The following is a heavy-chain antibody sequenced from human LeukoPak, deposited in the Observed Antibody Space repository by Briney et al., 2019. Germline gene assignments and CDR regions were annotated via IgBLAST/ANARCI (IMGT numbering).Heavy chain of an antibody. J-gene: IGHJ4*02. CDR2: ISSSSSYI. Sequence: GGSLRLSCAASGFTFSSYSMNWVRQAPGKGLEWVSSISSSSSYIYYADSVKGRFTISRDNAKNSPYLQMNSLRAEDTAVYYCARDRSGSYRDYFDYWGQGTLVTVSS. CDR1: GFTFSSYS. CDR3: ARDRSGSYRDYFDY. D-gene: IGHD1-26*01. V-gene: IGHV3-21*01.